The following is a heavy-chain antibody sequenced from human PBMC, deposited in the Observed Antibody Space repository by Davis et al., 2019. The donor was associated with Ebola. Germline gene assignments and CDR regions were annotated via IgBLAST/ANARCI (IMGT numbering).Heavy chain of an antibody. J-gene: IGHJ4*02. CDR1: GYTITDFF. CDR2: INPNSGAT. V-gene: IGHV1-2*02. Sequence: ASVKVSCKASGYTITDFFMHWVRQAPGQGLEWMGWINPNSGATDYAQKFHGRVTMTRDTSISTAYMELSSLRSDDTAVYYCARDLTLLRMGLGELLSDYWGQGTLVTVSS. D-gene: IGHD3-10*01. CDR3: ARDLTLLRMGLGELLSDY.